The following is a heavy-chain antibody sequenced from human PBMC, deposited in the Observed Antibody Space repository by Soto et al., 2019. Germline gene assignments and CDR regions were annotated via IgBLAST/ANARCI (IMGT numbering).Heavy chain of an antibody. CDR3: ARQPLSFTPVAGPFDY. Sequence: PGESLKISCKGSGYSFTNYWITWVRQMPGKGLEWLGRVDPTDSYSNYSPSFQGHVTISADKSISTAYLQWSSLKASDTAMYYCARQPLSFTPVAGPFDYWGQGTLVTVSS. CDR2: VDPTDSYS. J-gene: IGHJ4*02. D-gene: IGHD6-19*01. CDR1: GYSFTNYW. V-gene: IGHV5-10-1*01.